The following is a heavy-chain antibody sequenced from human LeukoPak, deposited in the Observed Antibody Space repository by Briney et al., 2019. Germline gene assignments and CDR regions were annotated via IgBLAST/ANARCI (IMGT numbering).Heavy chain of an antibody. V-gene: IGHV3-30*02. D-gene: IGHD3-22*01. CDR3: ARTYYYDSSGYLYYFDY. CDR2: IRYDGRNK. J-gene: IGHJ4*02. Sequence: GGSLRLSCAAAGLTFSNYGMHWVRQAPGKGLQWVAYIRYDGRNKYSADSVKGRFTIYRDNSKSTLYLQMNSLRPEDTAVYYCARTYYYDSSGYLYYFDYWGQGTLVTVSS. CDR1: GLTFSNYG.